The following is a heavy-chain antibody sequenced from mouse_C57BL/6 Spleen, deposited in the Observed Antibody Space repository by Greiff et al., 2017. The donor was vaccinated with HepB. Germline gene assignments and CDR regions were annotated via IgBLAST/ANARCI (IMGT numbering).Heavy chain of an antibody. CDR1: GYTFTSYG. CDR3: ARGGYYGSEAMDY. CDR2: IYPRSGNT. V-gene: IGHV1-81*01. J-gene: IGHJ4*01. Sequence: VQLQESGAELARPGASVKLSCKASGYTFTSYGISWVKQRTGQGLEWIGEIYPRSGNTYYNEKFKGKATLTADKSSSTAYMELRSLTSEDSAVYFCARGGYYGSEAMDYWGQGTSVTVSS. D-gene: IGHD1-1*01.